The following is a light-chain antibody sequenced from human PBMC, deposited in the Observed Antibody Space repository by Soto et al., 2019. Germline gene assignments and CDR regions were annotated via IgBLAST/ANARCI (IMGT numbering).Light chain of an antibody. V-gene: IGLV2-18*02. Sequence: QSVLTQPPSVSGSPGQSVTISCTGTSSDVGSYNRVSWYQQPPGTAPKVMIYEVSNRPSGVPDRFSGSKSGNTASLTIFGLQPEDEADYYCYSFTSSKTYVFGTGPRSPS. CDR2: EVS. CDR1: SSDVGSYNR. J-gene: IGLJ1*01. CDR3: YSFTSSKTYV.